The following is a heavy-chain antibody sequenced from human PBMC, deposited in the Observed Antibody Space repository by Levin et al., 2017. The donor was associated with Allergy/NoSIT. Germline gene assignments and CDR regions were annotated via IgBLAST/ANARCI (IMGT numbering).Heavy chain of an antibody. J-gene: IGHJ5*02. D-gene: IGHD3-3*01. CDR2: IYSGGST. CDR1: GFTVTSNY. CDR3: VRDVEWPTNH. Sequence: GGSLRLSCAASGFTVTSNYMSWVRQAPGKGLEWVSDIYSGGSTYYAVSVKGRFSISRDFSKNTLYLQMNSLAAEDTAMYYCVRDVEWPTNHWGQGTLVTVSS. V-gene: IGHV3-66*01.